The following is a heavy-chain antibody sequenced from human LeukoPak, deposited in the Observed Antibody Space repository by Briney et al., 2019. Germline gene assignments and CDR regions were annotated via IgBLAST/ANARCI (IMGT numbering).Heavy chain of an antibody. V-gene: IGHV4-34*01. Sequence: SETLSLTCAVYRGSFSGYYWSWIRQPPGKGLEWIGEINHSGSTNYNPSLKSRVTISVDTSKNQFSLKLSSVTAADTAVYYCARGRSPLLWFGELFRGALLGNYWGQGTLVTVSS. CDR3: ARGRSPLLWFGELFRGALLGNY. J-gene: IGHJ4*02. CDR2: INHSGST. CDR1: RGSFSGYY. D-gene: IGHD3-10*01.